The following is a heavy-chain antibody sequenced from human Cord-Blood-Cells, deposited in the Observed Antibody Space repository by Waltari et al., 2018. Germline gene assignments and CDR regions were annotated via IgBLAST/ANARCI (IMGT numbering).Heavy chain of an antibody. CDR2: IYSSGST. CDR3: ARHTGQYNWNYEFDY. Sequence: QLQLQESGPGLVKPSETLSLTCTVSGGSISSSSYYWGWIRQPPGKGLEWIGSIYSSGSTYYNPSLKSRVTISVDTSKNQFSLKLSSVTAADTAVYYCARHTGQYNWNYEFDYWGQGTLVTVSS. V-gene: IGHV4-39*01. D-gene: IGHD1-7*01. J-gene: IGHJ4*02. CDR1: GGSISSSSYY.